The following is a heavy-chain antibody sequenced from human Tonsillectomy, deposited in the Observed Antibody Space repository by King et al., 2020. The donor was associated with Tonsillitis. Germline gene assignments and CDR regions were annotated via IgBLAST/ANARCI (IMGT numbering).Heavy chain of an antibody. CDR3: AKDGGSDWYFDL. D-gene: IGHD1-26*01. Sequence: VQLVESGGGVVQPGRSLRLSCAASGFTFSSYGMHWVRQAPGKGPEWVAVISYDGSNKYYADSVKGRFTISRDNSRNTLYLQMNSLRAEDTAVYYCAKDGGSDWYFDLWGRGTLVTVSS. J-gene: IGHJ2*01. V-gene: IGHV3-30*18. CDR2: ISYDGSNK. CDR1: GFTFSSYG.